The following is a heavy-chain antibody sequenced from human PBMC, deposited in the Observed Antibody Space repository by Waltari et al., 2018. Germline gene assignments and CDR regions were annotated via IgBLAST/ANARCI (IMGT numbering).Heavy chain of an antibody. CDR1: GGSISSHY. CDR2: NYYSGST. Sequence: QVQLQESGPGLVKPSETLSLTCTVSGGSISSHYWSWIRQPPGKGLEWIGYNYYSGSTNYNPSLKSRVTISVDTSKNQFSLKLSSVTAADTAVYYCARGARIGSGYENWGQGTLVTVSS. CDR3: ARGARIGSGYEN. J-gene: IGHJ4*02. V-gene: IGHV4-59*11. D-gene: IGHD5-12*01.